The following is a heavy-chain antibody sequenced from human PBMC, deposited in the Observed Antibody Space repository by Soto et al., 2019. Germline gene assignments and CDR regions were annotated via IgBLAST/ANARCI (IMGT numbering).Heavy chain of an antibody. Sequence: EVQLLESGGGLVQPGGSLRLSCAASGFTFSSYAMSWVRQAPGKGLEWVSAISGSGGSTYYADSVKGRFTISRDNSKITLYLQMNSLRAEDTAVYYCAKSPGFYSSSPEGRFDYWGQGTLVTVSS. CDR3: AKSPGFYSSSPEGRFDY. J-gene: IGHJ4*02. CDR1: GFTFSSYA. D-gene: IGHD6-6*01. CDR2: ISGSGGST. V-gene: IGHV3-23*01.